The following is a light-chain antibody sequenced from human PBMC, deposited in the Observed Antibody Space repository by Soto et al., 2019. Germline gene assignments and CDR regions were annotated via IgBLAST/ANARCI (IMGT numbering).Light chain of an antibody. J-gene: IGKJ1*01. CDR3: QQRSNWPPWT. Sequence: EIVLTQSPGTLSLSPGERATLSCRASQTVTSSYLAWYQQKPGQAPRLLIYGASSRATGIPVRFSGSGSGTDFTLTISSLEPEDFAVYYCQQRSNWPPWTFGQGTKVDIK. V-gene: IGKV3D-20*02. CDR2: GAS. CDR1: QTVTSSY.